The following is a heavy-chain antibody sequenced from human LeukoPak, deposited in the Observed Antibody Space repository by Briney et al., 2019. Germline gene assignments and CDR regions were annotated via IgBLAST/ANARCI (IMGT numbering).Heavy chain of an antibody. V-gene: IGHV1-18*01. CDR3: ARDRGIAEADSFDP. CDR1: GYTFTNYG. Sequence: ASVKVSCKASGYTFTNYGISWVRLAPGQGLEWVGWISPYNGNRNYAQKLQGRVTMTTDTSTSTAYMELRSLRSDDTAVYYCARDRGIAEADSFDPWGQGTLVTVSS. J-gene: IGHJ5*02. D-gene: IGHD6-13*01. CDR2: ISPYNGNR.